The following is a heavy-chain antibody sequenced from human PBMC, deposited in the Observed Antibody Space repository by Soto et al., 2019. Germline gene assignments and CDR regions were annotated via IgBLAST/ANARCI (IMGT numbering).Heavy chain of an antibody. D-gene: IGHD4-17*01. CDR1: GGSVSDKTYY. CDR3: ARTTAVPNTLRSRYFFDY. CDR2: VYYSGTT. V-gene: IGHV4-61*01. Sequence: WETLSLTCSVSGGSVSDKTYYWSWIRQPPGKRLEWIGYVYYSGTTNYNPSLKSRVTISVDLSKNRFSLRLSSVTTADTALYYCARTTAVPNTLRSRYFFDYWGQGTLVTVSS. J-gene: IGHJ4*02.